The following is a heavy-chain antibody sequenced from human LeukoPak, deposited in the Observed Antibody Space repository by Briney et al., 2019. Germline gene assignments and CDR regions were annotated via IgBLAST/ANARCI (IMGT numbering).Heavy chain of an antibody. CDR3: ARLNGGS. V-gene: IGHV4-59*08. D-gene: IGHD3-16*01. CDR1: GGSISSYY. CDR2: IYYSGST. J-gene: IGHJ4*02. Sequence: SETLSLTCTVSGGSISSYYWSWIRQPPGKGLEWIGYIYYSGSTNYNPSLKSRVTISIDTSKNQFSLKLTSVTAADTAVYYCARLNGGSWGQGTLVTVSS.